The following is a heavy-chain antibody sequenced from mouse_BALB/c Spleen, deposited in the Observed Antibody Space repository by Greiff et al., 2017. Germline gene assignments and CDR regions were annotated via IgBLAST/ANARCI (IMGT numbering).Heavy chain of an antibody. CDR2: ISYSGST. Sequence: DVKLQESGPSLVKPSQTLSLTCSVTGDSITSGYWNWIRKFPGNKLEYMGYISYSGSTYYNPSLKSRISITRDTSKYQYSLQLNSVTTEDTATYYCARTLTGSSWFAYWGQGTLVTVSA. D-gene: IGHD4-1*01. V-gene: IGHV3-8*02. J-gene: IGHJ3*01. CDR3: ARTLTGSSWFAY. CDR1: GDSITSGY.